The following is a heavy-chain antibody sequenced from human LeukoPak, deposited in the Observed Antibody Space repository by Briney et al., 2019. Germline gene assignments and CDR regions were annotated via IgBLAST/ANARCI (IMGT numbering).Heavy chain of an antibody. V-gene: IGHV4-34*01. D-gene: IGHD3-9*01. J-gene: IGHJ4*02. CDR1: GGSISGYY. Sequence: SETLSLTCAVYGGSISGYYWSWIRLPPGKGLEWIGEIHYSGATNYNPSLKSRVTISIDTSKNQMSLKLSSVTAADTAVYYCARGNILTGYCFDYWGQGSLVTVSS. CDR3: ARGNILTGYCFDY. CDR2: IHYSGAT.